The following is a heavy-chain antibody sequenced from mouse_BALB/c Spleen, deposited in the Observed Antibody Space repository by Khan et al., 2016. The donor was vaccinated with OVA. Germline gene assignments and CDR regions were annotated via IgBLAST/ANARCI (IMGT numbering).Heavy chain of an antibody. D-gene: IGHD2-10*02. V-gene: IGHV14-1*02. Sequence: EVQLQESGAELVRPGALVKLSCKASGFNIKDYYMYWVKQRPEQGLEWIGWIDPENGNTIYDPKFQGKASITAATSSNTAYLQRSSLTSEDTAVYYCARRGYGNYWFAYWGQGTVVTVSA. CDR3: ARRGYGNYWFAY. CDR1: GFNIKDYY. CDR2: IDPENGNT. J-gene: IGHJ3*01.